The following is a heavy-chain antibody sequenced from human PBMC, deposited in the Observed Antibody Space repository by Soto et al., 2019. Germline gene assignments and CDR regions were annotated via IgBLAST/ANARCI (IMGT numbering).Heavy chain of an antibody. CDR3: ARPTMVRGVMVLSYYYYGMDV. CDR2: TSYSGST. CDR1: GGSISSGDYY. Sequence: QLQLQESGPGLVKPSQTLSLTCTVSGGSISSGDYYWSWIRQPPGKGLEWIGYTSYSGSTDYNPYLKSRVTISVDTSKNQFSLKLSSVTAADTAVYYCARPTMVRGVMVLSYYYYGMDVWGQGTTVTVSS. J-gene: IGHJ6*02. V-gene: IGHV4-30-4*01. D-gene: IGHD3-10*01.